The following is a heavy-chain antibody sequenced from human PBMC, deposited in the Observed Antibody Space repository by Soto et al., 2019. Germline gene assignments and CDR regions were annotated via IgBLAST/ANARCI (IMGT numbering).Heavy chain of an antibody. J-gene: IGHJ4*02. CDR1: GGSISSYY. CDR3: VGGNWNYGFAY. V-gene: IGHV4-59*01. Sequence: QVQLQESGTGLVKPSETLSLTCTVSGGSISSYYWCWIRQPPGKGLEWIGYIYYSESTNYNPSLKSRVTISVDMSKNPFSLKLSSVTAADTAVYYCVGGNWNYGFAYWGQGTLVTVSS. D-gene: IGHD1-7*01. CDR2: IYYSEST.